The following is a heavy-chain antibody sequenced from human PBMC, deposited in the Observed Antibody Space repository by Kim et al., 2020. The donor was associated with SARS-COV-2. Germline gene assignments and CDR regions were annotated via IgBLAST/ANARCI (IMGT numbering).Heavy chain of an antibody. J-gene: IGHJ6*02. V-gene: IGHV3-74*01. CDR2: VASDGSST. Sequence: GGSLRLSCAASGFTFSNYWMHWVRQAPGKGLVWVSRVASDGSSTSYADPVKGRFTISRDNAKNTLYLQMNSLRAEDTAGYYCASGSSTTTNYGMDVWGQGTTVIVSS. CDR1: GFTFSNYW. D-gene: IGHD6-13*01. CDR3: ASGSSTTTNYGMDV.